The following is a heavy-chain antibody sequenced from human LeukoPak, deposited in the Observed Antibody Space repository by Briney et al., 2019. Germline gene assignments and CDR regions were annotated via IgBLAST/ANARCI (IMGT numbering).Heavy chain of an antibody. CDR1: GGSISSYY. D-gene: IGHD2-15*01. V-gene: IGHV4-59*01. J-gene: IGHJ5*02. CDR3: ARAQNEGYCSGGSCYSIWFDP. Sequence: KPSETLSLTCTVSGGSISSYYWSWIRQPPGKGLEWIGYIYYSGSTNYNPSLKSRVTISVDTSKNQFSLKLSSVTAADTAVYYCARAQNEGYCSGGSCYSIWFDPWGQGTLVTVSS. CDR2: IYYSGST.